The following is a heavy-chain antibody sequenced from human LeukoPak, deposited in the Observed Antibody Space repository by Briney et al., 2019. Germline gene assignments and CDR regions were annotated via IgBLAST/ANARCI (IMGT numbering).Heavy chain of an antibody. CDR1: GYTFTNYY. CDR2: INPSGGST. Sequence: ASVKVSCKASGYTFTNYYMVWVRQAPGQGLEWMGIINPSGGSTSYAQKFQGRVTMTRDTSTSTVYMELSSLRSEDTAVYYCAREGSSWSSYYYYMDVWGKGTTVTISS. D-gene: IGHD6-13*01. V-gene: IGHV1-46*01. J-gene: IGHJ6*03. CDR3: AREGSSWSSYYYYMDV.